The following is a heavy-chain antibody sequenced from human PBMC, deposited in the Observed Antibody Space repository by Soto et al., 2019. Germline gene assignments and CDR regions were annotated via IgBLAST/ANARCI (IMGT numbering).Heavy chain of an antibody. V-gene: IGHV3-23*01. CDR1: RFTFSTYA. Sequence: EVQLLESGEGLVQPGGSLRLSCAASRFTFSTYAMSWVRQAPGKGLEWVSDISASGGNTYYADSVKGRFTISRDNSKNTLYLQMNSLRAEDTAVYYCAKSAMVRGGGWFDPWGQGTLVTVSS. D-gene: IGHD3-10*01. J-gene: IGHJ5*02. CDR3: AKSAMVRGGGWFDP. CDR2: ISASGGNT.